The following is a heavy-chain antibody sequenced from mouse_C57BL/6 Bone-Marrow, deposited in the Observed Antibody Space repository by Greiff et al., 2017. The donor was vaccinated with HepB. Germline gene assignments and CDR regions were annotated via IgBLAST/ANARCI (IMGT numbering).Heavy chain of an antibody. J-gene: IGHJ4*01. CDR1: GFSFNTYA. D-gene: IGHD2-4*01. CDR2: IRSKSNNYAT. V-gene: IGHV10-1*01. Sequence: EVQLVESGGGLVQPKGSLKLSCAASGFSFNTYAMNWVRQAPGKGLEWVARIRSKSNNYATYYADSVKDRFTISRDDSESMLYLQMNNLKTEDTAMYYCVRPRYDYDDYAMDYWGQGTSVTVSS. CDR3: VRPRYDYDDYAMDY.